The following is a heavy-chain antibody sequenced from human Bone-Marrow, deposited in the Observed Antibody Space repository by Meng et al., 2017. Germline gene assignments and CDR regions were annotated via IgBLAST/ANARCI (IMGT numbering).Heavy chain of an antibody. V-gene: IGHV3-23*01. CDR3: AKFLPAFDY. D-gene: IGHD2/OR15-2a*01. Sequence: EVQLLESGGDLVQPGGSLRLSCAASGFTFNNYAMGWVRQAPGKGLEWVSGISVSGGSTYYADSVKGRFTISRDDSKNTLYLQMNSLRPEDTAIYYCAKFLPAFDYWGQGTLVTVSS. CDR2: ISVSGGST. CDR1: GFTFNNYA. J-gene: IGHJ4*02.